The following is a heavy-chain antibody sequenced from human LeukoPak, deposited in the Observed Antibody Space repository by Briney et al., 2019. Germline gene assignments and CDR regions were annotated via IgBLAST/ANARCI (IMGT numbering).Heavy chain of an antibody. D-gene: IGHD1-1*01. V-gene: IGHV3-74*01. CDR2: INPDGTAA. CDR3: AKGSNFAFDN. Sequence: PGGSLRLSCAASGFSFSNFWTHWVRQAPGMGLVWVSQINPDGTAALYADSVKGRFTISRDNAKSTLYLQMNTLRADDTAVYYCAKGSNFAFDNWGQGILVTVSS. J-gene: IGHJ4*02. CDR1: GFSFSNFW.